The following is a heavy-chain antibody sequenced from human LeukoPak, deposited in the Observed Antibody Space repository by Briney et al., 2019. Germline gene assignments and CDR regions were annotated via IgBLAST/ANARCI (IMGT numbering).Heavy chain of an antibody. CDR2: INHSGST. CDR1: GGSFSGYY. J-gene: IGHJ4*02. D-gene: IGHD3-10*01. Sequence: SETLSLTCAVYGGSFSGYYWSWIRQPPGKGLEWIGEINHSGSTNYNPSLKSRVTISVDTSKNQFSLKLSSVTAADTAVYYCARDMGFGELFFDYWGQGTLVTVSS. V-gene: IGHV4-34*01. CDR3: ARDMGFGELFFDY.